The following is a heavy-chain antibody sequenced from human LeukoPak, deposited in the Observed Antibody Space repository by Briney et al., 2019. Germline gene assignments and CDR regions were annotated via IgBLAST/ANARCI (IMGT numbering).Heavy chain of an antibody. D-gene: IGHD6-19*01. CDR1: GFTSSTYP. Sequence: GGSLRLSCAASGFTSSTYPMHWVRQASGKGLEWVAVKSYDGFNKFCAYSVRGRFTISRDDSENTLFLQMNSLIGEDTAVYHCARPREAGSSSGWYFDNWGQGTLVTVSS. CDR2: KSYDGFNK. CDR3: ARPREAGSSSGWYFDN. V-gene: IGHV3-30*01. J-gene: IGHJ4*02.